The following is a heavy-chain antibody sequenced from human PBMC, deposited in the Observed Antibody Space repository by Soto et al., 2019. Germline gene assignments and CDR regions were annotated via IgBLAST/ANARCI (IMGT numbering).Heavy chain of an antibody. J-gene: IGHJ6*03. Sequence: ASVTVSCKASGYTFTSYGISWVRQAPGQGLEWMGWISAYNGNTNYAQKLQGRVTMTTDTSTSTAYMELRSLRSDDTAVYYCASQTGTHYYYYMDVWGKGTTVTVSS. D-gene: IGHD1-1*01. CDR3: ASQTGTHYYYYMDV. CDR2: ISAYNGNT. V-gene: IGHV1-18*01. CDR1: GYTFTSYG.